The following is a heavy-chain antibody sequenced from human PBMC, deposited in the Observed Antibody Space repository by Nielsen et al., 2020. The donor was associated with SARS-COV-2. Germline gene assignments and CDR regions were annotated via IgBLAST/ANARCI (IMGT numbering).Heavy chain of an antibody. Sequence: GESLKISCAASGFTFSNAWMSWVRQAPGKGLEWVGRIKSKTDGGTTDYAAPVKGRFTISRDNSKNTLYLQMNSLRAEDTAVYYCAKDSRGPPGWGQGTLVTVSS. D-gene: IGHD2-2*01. CDR3: AKDSRGPPG. V-gene: IGHV3-15*01. CDR2: IKSKTDGGTT. J-gene: IGHJ4*02. CDR1: GFTFSNAW.